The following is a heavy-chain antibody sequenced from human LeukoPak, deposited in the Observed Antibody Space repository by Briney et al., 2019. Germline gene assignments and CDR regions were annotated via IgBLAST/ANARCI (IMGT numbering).Heavy chain of an antibody. CDR2: IRYDGSNK. D-gene: IGHD6-6*01. Sequence: GGSLRLSCAASGFTFSSYGMHWVRQAPGKGLEWVAFIRYDGSNKYYADSVKGRFTISRDNSKNTLYLQMNSLRAEDTAVYYCAREEIAARRPFDYWGQGTLVTVSS. CDR3: AREEIAARRPFDY. J-gene: IGHJ4*02. CDR1: GFTFSSYG. V-gene: IGHV3-30*02.